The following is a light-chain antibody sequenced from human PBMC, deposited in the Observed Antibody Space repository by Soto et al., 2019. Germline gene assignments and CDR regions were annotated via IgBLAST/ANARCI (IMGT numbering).Light chain of an antibody. CDR1: QSVSSSY. V-gene: IGKV3-20*01. Sequence: EIVLTQSPGTLSLSPGERATLSCRASQSVSSSYLAWYQQKPGQAPRLLIYGASSRATGIPDRFSGSGSGTDFTLTISRLEPEDFAVYYCQQYGSSAVWFGQGTNVEIK. CDR2: GAS. J-gene: IGKJ1*01. CDR3: QQYGSSAVW.